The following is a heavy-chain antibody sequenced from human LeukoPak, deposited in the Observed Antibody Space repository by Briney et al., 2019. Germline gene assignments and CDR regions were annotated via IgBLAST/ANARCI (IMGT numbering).Heavy chain of an antibody. CDR3: ARLRQWLVAYYFDY. CDR2: INPTSGGT. V-gene: IGHV1-2*02. CDR1: GYTFTGYY. Sequence: RVASVKVSCTASGYTFTGYYMHWVRQAPGQGLEWMGWINPTSGGTNYAQKFQGRVTLTRDTSISTAYMELSRLRSDDTAVYYCARLRQWLVAYYFDYWGQGTLVTVSS. D-gene: IGHD6-19*01. J-gene: IGHJ4*02.